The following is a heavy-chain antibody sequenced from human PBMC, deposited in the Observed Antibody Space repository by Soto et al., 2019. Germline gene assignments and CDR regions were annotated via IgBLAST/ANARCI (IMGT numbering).Heavy chain of an antibody. CDR3: TRSYGDSYYYYYGMDV. Sequence: GESLKISCEGSGFSFSKYKIGWVRQMPGKGLEWMGIINPGDSDTRYSPSFQGQVTISADKSISTAYLQWSSLKASDTAMYYCTRSYGDSYYYYYGMDVWGQGTTVTVS. D-gene: IGHD4-17*01. CDR1: GFSFSKYK. V-gene: IGHV5-51*01. J-gene: IGHJ6*02. CDR2: INPGDSDT.